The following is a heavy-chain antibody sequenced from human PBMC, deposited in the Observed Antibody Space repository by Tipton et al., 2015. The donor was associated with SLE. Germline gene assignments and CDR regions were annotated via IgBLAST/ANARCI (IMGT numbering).Heavy chain of an antibody. D-gene: IGHD4-17*01. CDR3: TREAYGAPFYDY. J-gene: IGHJ4*02. V-gene: IGHV3-49*03. CDR1: GFTFGDYA. Sequence: SLRLSCTASGFTFGDYAMSWFRQAPGKGLEWVGFISSKAYGGTTEYAASVKGSFTISRYDSKSIAYLQMNSLKTEETAVYYCTREAYGAPFYDYWGQGTLVTVSS. CDR2: ISSKAYGGTT.